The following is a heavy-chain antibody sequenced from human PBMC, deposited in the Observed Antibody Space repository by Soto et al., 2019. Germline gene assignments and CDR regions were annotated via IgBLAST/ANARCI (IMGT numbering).Heavy chain of an antibody. D-gene: IGHD6-13*01. CDR2: IYYSGST. J-gene: IGHJ6*02. CDR3: ARPAAGQGYYYYGMDV. CDR1: GGSISSGDYY. V-gene: IGHV4-30-4*01. Sequence: SETLSLTCTVSGGSISSGDYYWSWIRQPPGKGLEWIWYIYYSGSTYYNPSLKSRVTISVDTSKNQFSLKLSSVTAADTAVYYCARPAAGQGYYYYGMDVWGQGTTVTVSS.